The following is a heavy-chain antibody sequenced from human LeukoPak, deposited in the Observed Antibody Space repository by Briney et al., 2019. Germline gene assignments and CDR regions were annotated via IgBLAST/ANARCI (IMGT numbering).Heavy chain of an antibody. CDR2: IYHSGST. V-gene: IGHV4-4*02. J-gene: IGHJ4*02. CDR1: GVILSSHW. D-gene: IGHD6-6*01. CDR3: ARSYSSSSYFDY. Sequence: PGGSLRLSCAASGVILSSHWMSWVRQPPGKGLEWIGYIYHSGSTYYNPSLKSRVTISVDRSKNQFSLKLSSVTAADTAVYYCARSYSSSSYFDYWGQGTLVTVSS.